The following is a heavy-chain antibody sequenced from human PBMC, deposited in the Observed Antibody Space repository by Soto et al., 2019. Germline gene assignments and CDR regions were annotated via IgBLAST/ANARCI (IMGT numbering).Heavy chain of an antibody. CDR1: GFTFSSYW. CDR3: ARGDGDYYDGNGYLGRH. J-gene: IGHJ4*02. Sequence: EVQLVESGGDLVQPGGSLRLSCAASGFTFSSYWMHWVRQAPGKGLVWVSRINSDGSSASYADSVKGRFTNSRDNAKNXEYLQMSSLRAEDTAVYFCARGDGDYYDGNGYLGRHWGQGTLVTVSS. D-gene: IGHD3-22*01. V-gene: IGHV3-74*01. CDR2: INSDGSSA.